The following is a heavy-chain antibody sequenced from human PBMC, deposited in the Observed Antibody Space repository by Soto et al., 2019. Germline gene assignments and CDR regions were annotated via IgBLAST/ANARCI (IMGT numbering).Heavy chain of an antibody. CDR2: LNPANGDT. CDR1: GYIFINYA. V-gene: IGHV1-3*01. D-gene: IGHD2-15*01. CDR3: AIVSGGSSYCYVFH. Sequence: QVRLEQSGAEVKRPGTSMKISCKASGYIFINYAIHWVRQAPGQRLEWMGWLNPANGDTKYAQKFQGRITITRDTSATTAYMDLSSLRSEDTAVYSGAIVSGGSSYCYVFHWGQGAPVTVSP. J-gene: IGHJ4*02.